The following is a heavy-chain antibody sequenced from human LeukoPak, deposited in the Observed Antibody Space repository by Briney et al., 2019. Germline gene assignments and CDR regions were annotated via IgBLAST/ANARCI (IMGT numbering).Heavy chain of an antibody. D-gene: IGHD3-22*01. CDR1: GFTFSDYY. CDR3: ARRDSSGYYSHFDY. Sequence: GGSLRLSCAASGFTFSDYYMSWIRQAPGKGLEWVSYISSSGSTIYYAGSVKGRFTISRDNAKNSLYLQMNSLRAEDTAVYYCARRDSSGYYSHFDYWGQGTLVTVSS. J-gene: IGHJ4*02. CDR2: ISSSGSTI. V-gene: IGHV3-11*04.